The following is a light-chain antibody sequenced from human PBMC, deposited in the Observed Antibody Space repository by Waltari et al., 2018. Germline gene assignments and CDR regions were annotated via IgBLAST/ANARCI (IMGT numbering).Light chain of an antibody. V-gene: IGKV3-15*01. Sequence: EIVMTQSPATLSVSPGERATLSCRASQSVSRNLAWYQQKPGQAPRLLIYRASTRDTGIPARFSGSGSGTEFTLTISSLQSEDFAIYYCQQYNNWPPWTFGQGTKVEIK. CDR2: RAS. CDR1: QSVSRN. CDR3: QQYNNWPPWT. J-gene: IGKJ1*01.